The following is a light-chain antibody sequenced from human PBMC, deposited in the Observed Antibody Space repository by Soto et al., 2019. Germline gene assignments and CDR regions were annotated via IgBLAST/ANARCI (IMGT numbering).Light chain of an antibody. J-gene: IGKJ1*01. CDR3: QQYSVYPWT. CDR1: QSIDSW. Sequence: DIQMTQSPASLSASVGDRVTITCRASQSIDSWLAWLQQRPGKAPKLLIYMASNLESGVPSRFSGSRSGTEFTLIISSLQPDDFAIYYCQQYSVYPWTFGQGTKVEIK. V-gene: IGKV1-5*03. CDR2: MAS.